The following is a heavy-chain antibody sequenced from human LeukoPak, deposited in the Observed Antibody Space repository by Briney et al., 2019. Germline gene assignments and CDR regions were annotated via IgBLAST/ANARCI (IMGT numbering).Heavy chain of an antibody. CDR2: INPSGGST. J-gene: IGHJ6*02. V-gene: IGHV1-46*01. D-gene: IGHD6-13*01. CDR3: ASRRQYYSSSWSSGYYYGMDV. CDR1: GYTFTIYY. Sequence: ASVKVSCKASGYTFTIYYMHWVRQAPGQGLEWMGIINPSGGSTSYAQKFQGRVTMTRDTSTSTVYMELSSLRSEDTAVYYCASRRQYYSSSWSSGYYYGMDVWGQGTTVTVSS.